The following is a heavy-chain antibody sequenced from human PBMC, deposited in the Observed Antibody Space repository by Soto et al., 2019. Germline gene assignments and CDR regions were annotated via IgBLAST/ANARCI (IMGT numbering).Heavy chain of an antibody. CDR1: GFTFSDYY. J-gene: IGHJ4*02. D-gene: IGHD3-16*02. Sequence: QVQLVESGGGLVKPGGSLRLSCAASGFTFSDYYMSWIRQAPGKGLEWVSYISSSGSTIYYAVSVKGRFTISRDNAKNALYMQMTSLRAEDTAVYYCARDIMITFGGVIVTGGFDYWGQGTLVTASS. CDR3: ARDIMITFGGVIVTGGFDY. CDR2: ISSSGSTI. V-gene: IGHV3-11*01.